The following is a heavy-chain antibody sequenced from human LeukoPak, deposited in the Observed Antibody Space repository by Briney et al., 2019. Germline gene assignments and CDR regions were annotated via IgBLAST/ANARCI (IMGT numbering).Heavy chain of an antibody. CDR3: ARGIVVDAFDI. CDR2: IYYSGST. J-gene: IGHJ3*02. Sequence: SETLSLTCTVSGGSISSSSYYWGWIRQPPGKGLEWIGSIYYSGSTYYNPSLKSRVTISVDTSKNQFSLKPSSVTAADTAVYYCARGIVVDAFDIWGQGTMVTVSS. CDR1: GGSISSSSYY. V-gene: IGHV4-39*01. D-gene: IGHD3-22*01.